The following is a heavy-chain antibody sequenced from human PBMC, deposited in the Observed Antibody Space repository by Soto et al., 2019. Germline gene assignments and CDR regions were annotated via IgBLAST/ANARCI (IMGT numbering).Heavy chain of an antibody. V-gene: IGHV4-30-4*01. CDR2: ISYSGST. J-gene: IGHJ4*02. D-gene: IGHD1-26*01. Sequence: QVQLQESGPGLVKPSQTLSLTCTVSGGSIRSEDYYWSWIRQPPGKGLEWIGYISYSGSTAYKSSLTNRVTISVDTSKNQVSLKLNSATAADTAVYYCARVRIVGSTTFDSWGQGTLVTVSS. CDR3: ARVRIVGSTTFDS. CDR1: GGSIRSEDYY.